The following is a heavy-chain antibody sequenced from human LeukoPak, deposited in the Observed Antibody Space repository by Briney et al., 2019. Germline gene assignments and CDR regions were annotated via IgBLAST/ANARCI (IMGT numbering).Heavy chain of an antibody. CDR3: AKRGSIAVAGYYFDY. CDR2: TSDNGGAT. J-gene: IGHJ4*02. D-gene: IGHD6-19*01. Sequence: GGSLRLSCAVSGFTFSSYAMSWVRQAPGKGLEWVSSTSDNGGATYYADSVKGRFTISRDNSKTTLFLQMNSLRAEDTAVYYCAKRGSIAVAGYYFDYWGQGTLVTVSS. V-gene: IGHV3-23*01. CDR1: GFTFSSYA.